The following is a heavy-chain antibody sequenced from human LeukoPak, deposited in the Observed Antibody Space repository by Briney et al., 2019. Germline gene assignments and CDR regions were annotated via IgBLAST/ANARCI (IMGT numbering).Heavy chain of an antibody. V-gene: IGHV4-38-2*02. CDR3: AVSFGGYDAGFY. Sequence: SETLSLTCTASGYSISSGYYWAWIRQPPGKGLEWIGSINHSGSTYNGPSLKTRVTTSVDTSKNQFSLRLSSVTAADTAVYFCAVSFGGYDAGFYWGQGTLVTVSS. J-gene: IGHJ4*02. CDR1: GYSISSGYY. D-gene: IGHD3-3*01. CDR2: INHSGST.